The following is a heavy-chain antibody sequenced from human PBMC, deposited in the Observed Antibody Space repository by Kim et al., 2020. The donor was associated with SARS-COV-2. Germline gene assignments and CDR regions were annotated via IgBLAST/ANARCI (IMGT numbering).Heavy chain of an antibody. Sequence: ASVKVSCKASGYTFTSYGISWVRQAPGQGLEWMGWISAYNGNTNYAQKLQGRVTMTTDTSTSTAYMELRSLRSDDTAVYYCARDLRYFDWLHPPDDYWGQGTLVTVSS. CDR1: GYTFTSYG. J-gene: IGHJ4*02. CDR3: ARDLRYFDWLHPPDDY. CDR2: ISAYNGNT. V-gene: IGHV1-18*04. D-gene: IGHD3-9*01.